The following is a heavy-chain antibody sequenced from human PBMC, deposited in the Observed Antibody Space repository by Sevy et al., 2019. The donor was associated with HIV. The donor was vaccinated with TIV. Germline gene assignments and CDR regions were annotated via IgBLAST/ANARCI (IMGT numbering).Heavy chain of an antibody. CDR1: GFTFTNYW. CDR3: VRDVYRAFDY. Sequence: GGSLRLSCAASGFTFTNYWMTWVRQAPGKGLEWVAFLNKDGSAQYYVHSVKGRFTVSRDNAKNALYLQMNSMGADDTAVYYGVRDVYRAFDYWGQGTLVTVSS. V-gene: IGHV3-7*01. J-gene: IGHJ4*01. CDR2: LNKDGSAQ.